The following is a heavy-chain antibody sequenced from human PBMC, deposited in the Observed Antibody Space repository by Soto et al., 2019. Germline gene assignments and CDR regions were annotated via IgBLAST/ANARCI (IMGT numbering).Heavy chain of an antibody. CDR3: ARGSRAAVAGPVIDY. Sequence: SETLSLTCTVSGGSLSSYYWSWIRQPPGKGLENLGYIYYSESTNYNPSFKSRVTISVDTSRNQFSLKLSSVTAADTAVYYCARGSRAAVAGPVIDYWGQGTLVTVSS. CDR1: GGSLSSYY. CDR2: IYYSEST. J-gene: IGHJ4*02. D-gene: IGHD6-19*01. V-gene: IGHV4-59*01.